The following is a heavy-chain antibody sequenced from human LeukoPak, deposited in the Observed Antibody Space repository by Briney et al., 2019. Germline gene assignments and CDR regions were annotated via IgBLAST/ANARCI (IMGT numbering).Heavy chain of an antibody. V-gene: IGHV4-61*01. J-gene: IGHJ4*02. CDR1: GYSISTGYY. D-gene: IGHD3-10*01. CDR3: ARIPYYYGSGIPYYFDY. Sequence: SETLSLTCTVSGYSISTGYYWDWIRQPPGKGLEWIGYIYYSGSTNYNPSLKSRVTISVDTSKNQFSLKLSSVTAADTAVYYCARIPYYYGSGIPYYFDYWGQGTLVTVSS. CDR2: IYYSGST.